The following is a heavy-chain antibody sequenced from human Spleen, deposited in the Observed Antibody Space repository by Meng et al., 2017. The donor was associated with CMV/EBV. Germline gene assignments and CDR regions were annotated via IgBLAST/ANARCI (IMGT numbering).Heavy chain of an antibody. CDR2: ISGYNGDT. CDR1: GYAFTTYG. J-gene: IGHJ4*02. Sequence: ASVKVSCKASGYAFTTYGITWLRQAPGQRLECMGWISGYNGDTDYAQKLQGRFTMTRDTSTSTAYMELRSLRSDDTAVYFCARSVEMATIYDYWGQGTLVTV. CDR3: ARSVEMATIYDY. D-gene: IGHD5-24*01. V-gene: IGHV1-18*01.